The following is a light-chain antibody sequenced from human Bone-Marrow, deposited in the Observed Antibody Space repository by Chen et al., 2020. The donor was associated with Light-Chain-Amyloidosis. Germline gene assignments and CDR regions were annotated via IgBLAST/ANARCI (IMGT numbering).Light chain of an antibody. Sequence: QSALTQPASVSGSPGQSITISCTGTSSDVGGDNHVSWDQQHPDKAPELMIYEVTNRPSWVPDPFSGSKSDNAAYLPISGLQTDDEADYFCSSYTITNTLVFGSGTRVTVL. CDR3: SSYTITNTLV. V-gene: IGLV2-14*01. J-gene: IGLJ1*01. CDR1: SSDVGGDNH. CDR2: EVT.